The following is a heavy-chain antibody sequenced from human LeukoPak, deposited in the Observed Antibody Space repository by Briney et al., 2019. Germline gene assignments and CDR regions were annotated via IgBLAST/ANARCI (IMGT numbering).Heavy chain of an antibody. CDR3: AREATGDNAFDI. Sequence: PGGALRLSCAASGFTFSRYWMSWVRQAPGKGLEWVANIKRDVSEEYLVDSVKGRFTIFRDNAKNSLYLQMNSLREEDTAVYYCAREATGDNAFDIWGQGTMVTVSS. V-gene: IGHV3-7*01. J-gene: IGHJ3*02. CDR2: IKRDVSEE. CDR1: GFTFSRYW. D-gene: IGHD7-27*01.